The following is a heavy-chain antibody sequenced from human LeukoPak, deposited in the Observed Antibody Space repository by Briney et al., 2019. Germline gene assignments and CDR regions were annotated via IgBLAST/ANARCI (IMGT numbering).Heavy chain of an antibody. J-gene: IGHJ1*01. D-gene: IGHD3-9*01. CDR2: IYHSGST. V-gene: IGHV4-30-2*01. CDR1: GGSISSGGYY. CDR3: ARAPAMTGRTGTLDFHY. Sequence: SQTLSLTCTVSGGSISSGGYYWSWIRQPPGKGLEWIGYIYHSGSTYYNPSLKSRVTISVDRSKNQISLNLNSVTAADTAVYYCARAPAMTGRTGTLDFHYWGQGTLVTVSS.